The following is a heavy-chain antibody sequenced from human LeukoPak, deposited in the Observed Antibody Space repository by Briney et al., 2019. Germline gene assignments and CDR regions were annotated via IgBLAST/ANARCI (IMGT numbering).Heavy chain of an antibody. CDR1: GESFSGYY. CDR2: INHSGST. Sequence: SETLSLTRAVYGESFSGYYWSWIRPPPGKGLEWIGEINHSGSTNNNPTLKSRVTISVDTSKNQFSLKLSSVTAADTAVYYCAIRSDYDILTGYSNSRFDPWGQGTLVTVSS. D-gene: IGHD3-9*01. J-gene: IGHJ5*02. CDR3: AIRSDYDILTGYSNSRFDP. V-gene: IGHV4-34*01.